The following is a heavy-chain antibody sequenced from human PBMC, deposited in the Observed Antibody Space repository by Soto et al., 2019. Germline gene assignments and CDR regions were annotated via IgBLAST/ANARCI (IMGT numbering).Heavy chain of an antibody. Sequence: KPSETLSLTCTVSGGSVSNFYWNWIRQSAGKGLEWIGRIYSSGSTNYNPSLRSRVTMSVDTSKNQFSLKLNSVTAADTAVYYCARDASGTQRGPGAMFDPWGQGTLVTVSS. CDR2: IYSSGST. CDR1: GGSVSNFY. V-gene: IGHV4-4*07. D-gene: IGHD1-26*01. CDR3: ARDASGTQRGPGAMFDP. J-gene: IGHJ5*02.